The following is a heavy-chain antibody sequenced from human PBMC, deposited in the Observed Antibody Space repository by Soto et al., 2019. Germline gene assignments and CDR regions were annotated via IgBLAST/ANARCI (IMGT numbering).Heavy chain of an antibody. Sequence: SLRLSCAASGFTFSSYAMSWVRQAPGKGLEWVSAISGSGGSTYYADSVKGRFTISRDNSKNTLYLQMNSLRAEDTAVYYCAKDLYYDFWSGYGVWGQGTTVTVSS. J-gene: IGHJ6*02. V-gene: IGHV3-23*01. CDR2: ISGSGGST. CDR3: AKDLYYDFWSGYGV. D-gene: IGHD3-3*01. CDR1: GFTFSSYA.